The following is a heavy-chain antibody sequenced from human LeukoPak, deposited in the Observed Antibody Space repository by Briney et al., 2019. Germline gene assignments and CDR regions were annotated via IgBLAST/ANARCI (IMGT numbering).Heavy chain of an antibody. Sequence: ASVKVSCKASGYTFTSYYMHWVRQAPGQGLEWMGRIIPILGLANYAQKFQGRVTITADKSTSTAYMELSSLRSEDTAVYYCARDRPGIVVVPAAGGWFDPWGQGTLVTVSS. J-gene: IGHJ5*02. CDR3: ARDRPGIVVVPAAGGWFDP. CDR1: GYTFTSYY. CDR2: IIPILGLA. V-gene: IGHV1-69*04. D-gene: IGHD2-2*01.